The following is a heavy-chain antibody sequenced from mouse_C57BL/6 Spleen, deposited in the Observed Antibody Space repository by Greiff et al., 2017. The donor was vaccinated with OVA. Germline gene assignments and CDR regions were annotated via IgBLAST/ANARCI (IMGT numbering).Heavy chain of an antibody. D-gene: IGHD1-1*01. CDR2: INPSNGGT. CDR3: ARRAVVAPGWYFDV. J-gene: IGHJ1*03. V-gene: IGHV1-53*01. CDR1: GYTFTSYW. Sequence: VKLLESGTELVKPGASVKLSCKASGYTFTSYWMHWVKQRPGQGLEWIGNINPSNGGTNYNEKFKSKATLTVDKSSSTAYMQLSSLTSEDSAVYYCARRAVVAPGWYFDVWGTGTTVTVSS.